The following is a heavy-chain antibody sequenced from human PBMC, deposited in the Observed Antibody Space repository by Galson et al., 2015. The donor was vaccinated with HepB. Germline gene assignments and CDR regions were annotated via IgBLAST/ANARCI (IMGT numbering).Heavy chain of an antibody. CDR2: ISHSGST. Sequence: SETLSLTCFVSGGSISDYYFTWIRQSPGKGLEWVGYISHSGSTDYNPSLKSRVAISLDMSKNQFSLRLNSVTAADTAVYYCAARGRYYNFWNGYQIQRALEIWGQGTVVTVSS. CDR1: GGSISDYY. V-gene: IGHV4-59*08. J-gene: IGHJ3*02. CDR3: AARGRYYNFWNGYQIQRALEI. D-gene: IGHD3-3*01.